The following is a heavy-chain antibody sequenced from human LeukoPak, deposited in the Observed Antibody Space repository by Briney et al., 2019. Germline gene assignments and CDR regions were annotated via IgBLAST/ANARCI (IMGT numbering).Heavy chain of an antibody. D-gene: IGHD2-21*02. Sequence: GGSLRLSCAASGFTFSNYAIHWVRQAPGKGLEWVAVISYDGSNKYYADSVKGRFTISRDNLKNTLYLQMNSLRAEDSAVYYCAREYCGGDCYSGFDFWGQGTLVTVSS. V-gene: IGHV3-30*04. CDR2: ISYDGSNK. CDR3: AREYCGGDCYSGFDF. CDR1: GFTFSNYA. J-gene: IGHJ5*01.